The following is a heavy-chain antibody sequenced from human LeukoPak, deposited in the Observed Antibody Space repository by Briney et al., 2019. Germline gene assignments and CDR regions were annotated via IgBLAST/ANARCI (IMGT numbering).Heavy chain of an antibody. J-gene: IGHJ5*02. D-gene: IGHD5-12*01. CDR3: ARSDSGYDWAWFDP. CDR2: IYYSGST. CDR1: GGSISSYY. Sequence: SETLSLTCTVSGGSISSYYWSWIRQPPGKGLEWIGYIYYSGSTNYNPSFKSRVTISVDTSKNQFSLKLSSVTAADTAVYYCARSDSGYDWAWFDPWGQGTLVTVSS. V-gene: IGHV4-59*01.